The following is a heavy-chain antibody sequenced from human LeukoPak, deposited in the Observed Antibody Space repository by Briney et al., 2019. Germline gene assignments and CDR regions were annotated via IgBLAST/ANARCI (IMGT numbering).Heavy chain of an antibody. D-gene: IGHD3-16*01. Sequence: GRSLRLSCAASGFIFSSYCMHWVRQAPGKGLEWVAVIWYDGSNKYYADSVKGRFTISRDNSENSLYLQMNSLRAENTAVYYCATERGGGSYVFDSWGQGTLVTVSS. V-gene: IGHV3-33*01. CDR1: GFIFSSYC. CDR2: IWYDGSNK. J-gene: IGHJ4*02. CDR3: ATERGGGSYVFDS.